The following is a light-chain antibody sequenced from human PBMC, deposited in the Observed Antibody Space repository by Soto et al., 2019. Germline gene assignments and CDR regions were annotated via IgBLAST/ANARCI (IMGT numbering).Light chain of an antibody. CDR2: RND. CDR1: RFNIGSNF. J-gene: IGLJ7*01. CDR3: ATWDDSLSGAV. V-gene: IGLV1-47*01. Sequence: QAVVTQPPSVSGTPGQRVIISCSGSRFNIGSNFVYWYQQFPGTAPNLLIYRNDQRPSGVPLRFSGSKSGNSASLAISGLRSEDEADYYCATWDDSLSGAVFGGGTQLTVL.